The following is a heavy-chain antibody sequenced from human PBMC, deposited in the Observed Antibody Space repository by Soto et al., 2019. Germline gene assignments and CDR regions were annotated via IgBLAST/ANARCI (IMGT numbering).Heavy chain of an antibody. Sequence: QVQLVESGGGVVQPGRAQRLSCAASGLTLSNYGMHWVRQAPGKGLEWVAAIWFDGNNKYYADSVKGRFTSSRDNSKNTLSLEMNSLRDDDTAVYYCAREYNHSWYNGMDVWGQGTTVTVSS. J-gene: IGHJ6*02. CDR2: IWFDGNNK. D-gene: IGHD1-20*01. CDR3: AREYNHSWYNGMDV. CDR1: GLTLSNYG. V-gene: IGHV3-33*01.